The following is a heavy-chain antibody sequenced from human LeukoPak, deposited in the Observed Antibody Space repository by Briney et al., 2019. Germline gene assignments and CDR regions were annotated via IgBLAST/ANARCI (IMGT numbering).Heavy chain of an antibody. CDR2: IIPIFGTA. D-gene: IGHD3-10*01. Sequence: GASVKVSCKASGGTFSSCAISWVRQAPGQGLEWMGGIIPIFGTANYAQKFQGRVTVTADKSTSTAYMELSSLRSEDTAVYYCARSDGYGLVGIWGQGTMVTVSS. CDR1: GGTFSSCA. J-gene: IGHJ3*02. V-gene: IGHV1-69*06. CDR3: ARSDGYGLVGI.